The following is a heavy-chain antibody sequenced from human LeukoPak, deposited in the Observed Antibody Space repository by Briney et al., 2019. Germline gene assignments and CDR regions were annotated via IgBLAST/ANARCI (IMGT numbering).Heavy chain of an antibody. D-gene: IGHD1-26*01. J-gene: IGHJ6*02. Sequence: ASVKVSCKASGYTFTSYDINWVRQATGQGLEWMGWMNPNSGNTGYAQKFQGRVTMTRNTSISTAYMELNSLRSEDTAVYYCARLFKDWELLDYYGMDVWGQGTTVTVSS. V-gene: IGHV1-8*01. CDR1: GYTFTSYD. CDR2: MNPNSGNT. CDR3: ARLFKDWELLDYYGMDV.